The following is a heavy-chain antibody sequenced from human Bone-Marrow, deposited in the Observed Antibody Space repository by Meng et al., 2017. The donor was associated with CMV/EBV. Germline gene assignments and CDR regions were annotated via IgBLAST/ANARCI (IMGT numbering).Heavy chain of an antibody. CDR1: GFTFSSYA. CDR3: ARFGLLVFYDILTGYSYGMDV. J-gene: IGHJ6*02. CDR2: IYSGGSST. Sequence: LSLTCAASGFTFSSYAMSWVRQAPGKGLEWVSVIYSGGSSTYYADSVKGRFTISRDNSKNTLYLQMNSLRAEDTAVYYCARFGLLVFYDILTGYSYGMDVWGQGTTVTVSS. V-gene: IGHV3-23*03. D-gene: IGHD3-9*01.